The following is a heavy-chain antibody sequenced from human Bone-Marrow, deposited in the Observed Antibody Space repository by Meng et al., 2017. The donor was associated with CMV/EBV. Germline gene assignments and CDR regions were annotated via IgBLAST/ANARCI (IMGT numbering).Heavy chain of an antibody. Sequence: QVQLLKSGAEGKKPGASVKVSCKASGYTFTSYGISWVRQAPGQGLEWMGWISAYNGNTNYAQKLQGRVTMTTDTSTSTAYMELRSLRSDDTAVYYCAVTYYYDSSGYYSFDYWGQGTLVTVSS. J-gene: IGHJ4*02. CDR2: ISAYNGNT. D-gene: IGHD3-22*01. CDR1: GYTFTSYG. CDR3: AVTYYYDSSGYYSFDY. V-gene: IGHV1-18*01.